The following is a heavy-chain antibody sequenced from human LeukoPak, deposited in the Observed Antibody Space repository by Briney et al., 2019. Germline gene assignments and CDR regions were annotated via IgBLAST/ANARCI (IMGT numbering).Heavy chain of an antibody. CDR1: GGSVSSDY. J-gene: IGHJ4*02. D-gene: IGHD3-10*01. CDR3: ARDVYYGSGHDY. V-gene: IGHV4-4*07. Sequence: SETLSLTCTVSGGSVSSDYWSWIRQPAGKGLEWIGRIYSSGSTNYNPSLKSRVTMSVDTSKNQFSLKLSSVTAADTAVYYCARDVYYGSGHDYWGQGTLVTVSS. CDR2: IYSSGST.